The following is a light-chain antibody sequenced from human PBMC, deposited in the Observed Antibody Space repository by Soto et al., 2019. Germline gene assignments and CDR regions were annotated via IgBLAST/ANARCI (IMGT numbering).Light chain of an antibody. CDR2: DVN. J-gene: IGLJ2*01. V-gene: IGLV2-14*03. CDR3: TSWTTSTTMI. Sequence: QSVLTQPASVSGSPGQSITISCTGTSSDIGAYNFVSWYQQHPGKAPKLMLYDVNIRPSGVSHRFSGSKSGNTASLTISGLQAEDEADYYCTSWTTSTTMIFRGGTKLTVL. CDR1: SSDIGAYNF.